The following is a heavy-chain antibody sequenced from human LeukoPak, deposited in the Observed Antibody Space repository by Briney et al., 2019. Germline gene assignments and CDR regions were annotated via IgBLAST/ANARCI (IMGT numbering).Heavy chain of an antibody. V-gene: IGHV1-18*01. CDR2: ISAYNGNT. Sequence: ASVKVSCKASGYTFTSYGISWVRQAPGQGLEWMGWISAYNGNTNYAQKLQGRVTMTTDTSTSTAYMELRSLRSDDTAVYYCAREVGYSSSWYGSEDIYYYYGMDVWGQGTTVTVSS. J-gene: IGHJ6*02. CDR3: AREVGYSSSWYGSEDIYYYYGMDV. CDR1: GYTFTSYG. D-gene: IGHD6-13*01.